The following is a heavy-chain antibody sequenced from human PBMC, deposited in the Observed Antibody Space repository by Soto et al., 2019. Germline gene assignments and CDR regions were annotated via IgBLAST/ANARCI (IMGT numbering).Heavy chain of an antibody. CDR3: ARDLTGSGTY. D-gene: IGHD2-15*01. V-gene: IGHV3-74*01. J-gene: IGHJ4*02. CDR1: GFTLSSYW. Sequence: EVQLVESGGGLVQPGGSLRLSCAAYGFTLSSYWMHWVRQAPGKGLVWVSRINSDGSTTSYADSVKGRFTISRDNAKNTLDLQMNSLRVEDTAVYYCARDLTGSGTYWGQGTLVTVSS. CDR2: INSDGSTT.